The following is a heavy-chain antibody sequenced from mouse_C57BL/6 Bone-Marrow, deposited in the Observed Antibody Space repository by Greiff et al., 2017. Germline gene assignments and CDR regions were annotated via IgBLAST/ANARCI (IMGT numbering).Heavy chain of an antibody. CDR3: ASSYYSNYPWFAY. CDR1: GYTFTSYG. Sequence: VKLQESGAELARPGASVKLSCKASGYTFTSYGISWVKQRTGQGLEWIGEIYPRSGNTYYNEKFKGKATLTADKSSSTAYMELRSLTSEDSAVYFCASSYYSNYPWFAYWGQGTLVTVSA. D-gene: IGHD2-5*01. CDR2: IYPRSGNT. V-gene: IGHV1-81*01. J-gene: IGHJ3*01.